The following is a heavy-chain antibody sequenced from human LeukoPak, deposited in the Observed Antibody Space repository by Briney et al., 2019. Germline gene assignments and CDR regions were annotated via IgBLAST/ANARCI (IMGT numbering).Heavy chain of an antibody. CDR1: RFTFSNYG. J-gene: IGHJ6*02. V-gene: IGHV3-48*04. D-gene: IGHD3-3*01. Sequence: GGSLRLSCAASRFTFSNYGMNWVRQAPGKGLEWVSYISSSGSTIYYADSVKGRFTISRDNAKNSLYLQMNSLRAEDTAVYYCARDGAIFGVVTAYYYYYGMDVWGQGTTVTVSS. CDR3: ARDGAIFGVVTAYYYYYGMDV. CDR2: ISSSGSTI.